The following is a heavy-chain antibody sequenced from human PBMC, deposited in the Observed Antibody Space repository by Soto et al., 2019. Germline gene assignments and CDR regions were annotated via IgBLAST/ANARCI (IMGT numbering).Heavy chain of an antibody. Sequence: EVHLVESGGGVVQPGGSLRLSCAASGFSFSMYSMNWVRQAPGKGLEWVSYISSISATIYDTDSGRGRFTISRDNAKNSLYLQMNSLRDEDTAVYYCAREDILGTRSFDYWGQGTLVTVSS. CDR2: ISSISATI. D-gene: IGHD1-26*01. CDR3: AREDILGTRSFDY. CDR1: GFSFSMYS. J-gene: IGHJ4*02. V-gene: IGHV3-48*02.